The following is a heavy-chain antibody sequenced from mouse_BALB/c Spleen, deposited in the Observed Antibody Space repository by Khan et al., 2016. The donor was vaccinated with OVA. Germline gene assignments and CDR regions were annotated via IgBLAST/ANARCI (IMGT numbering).Heavy chain of an antibody. D-gene: IGHD1-2*01. Sequence: EVELVESGPGLVKPSQSLSLTCTVTGYSITSGYGWNWIRQPPGNKLEWMGYISYSGSTNYNPSLKSRISITRDTSKNQFFLQLNSVTTEDTATYYCARTARIEYWGQGTTLTVSS. CDR2: ISYSGST. V-gene: IGHV3-2*02. CDR3: ARTARIEY. CDR1: GYSITSGYG. J-gene: IGHJ2*01.